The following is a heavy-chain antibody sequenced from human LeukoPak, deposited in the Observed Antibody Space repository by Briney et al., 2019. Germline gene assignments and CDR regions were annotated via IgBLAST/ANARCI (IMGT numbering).Heavy chain of an antibody. Sequence: ASVKVSCKASGYTFTGYYMHWVRQAPGQGLEWMGWINPNSGGTNYAQKFQGWVTITRNTSISTAYMELSSLRSEDTAVYYCARDPEGNRITIFGVVNRLDYWGQGTLVTVSS. J-gene: IGHJ4*02. CDR3: ARDPEGNRITIFGVVNRLDY. V-gene: IGHV1-2*04. CDR1: GYTFTGYY. D-gene: IGHD3-3*01. CDR2: INPNSGGT.